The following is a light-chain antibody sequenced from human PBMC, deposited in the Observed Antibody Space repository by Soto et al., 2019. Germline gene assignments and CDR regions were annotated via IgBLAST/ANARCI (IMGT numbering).Light chain of an antibody. J-gene: IGKJ2*03. CDR1: QSVSSNY. Sequence: EIVLTQSPGTLSLSLGERATLSCRASQSVSSNYLAWYQQKPGQAPRLLIYATSNRATGIPDRFSGSGSGKDLTLTISRLEPEDFAVYYCQKYGSSPRYSFGQGTKLEIK. V-gene: IGKV3-20*01. CDR3: QKYGSSPRYS. CDR2: ATS.